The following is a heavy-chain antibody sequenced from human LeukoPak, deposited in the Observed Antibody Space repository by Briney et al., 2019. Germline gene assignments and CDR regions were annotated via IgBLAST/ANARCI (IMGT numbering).Heavy chain of an antibody. CDR2: IYTSGST. J-gene: IGHJ6*03. D-gene: IGHD2-2*01. Sequence: PSETLSLTCTVSGGSISSYYWSWIRQPAGKGLEWIGRIYTSGSTNYNPSLKSRVTMSVDTSKNQFSLKLSSVTAADTAVYYCARELGYCSSTSCLYYYMDVWGKGTTVTISS. CDR1: GGSISSYY. V-gene: IGHV4-4*07. CDR3: ARELGYCSSTSCLYYYMDV.